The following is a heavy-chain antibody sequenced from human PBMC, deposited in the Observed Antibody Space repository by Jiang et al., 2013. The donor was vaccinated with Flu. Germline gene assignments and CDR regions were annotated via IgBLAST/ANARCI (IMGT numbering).Heavy chain of an antibody. D-gene: IGHD3-3*01. J-gene: IGHJ3*02. CDR3: ARSRYDFPITDAFDI. Sequence: TLTLTCNFSGFSLSTSGMCVSWIRQPPGKALEWLARIDWDDDKYYSTSLKTRLTISKDTSKNQVVLTMTNMDPVDTATYYCARSRYDFPITDAFDIWGQGTMVTVSS. CDR1: GFSLSTSGMC. V-gene: IGHV2-70*11. CDR2: IDWDDDK.